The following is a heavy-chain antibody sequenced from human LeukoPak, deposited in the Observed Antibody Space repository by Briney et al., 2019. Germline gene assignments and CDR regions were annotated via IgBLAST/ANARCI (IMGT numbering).Heavy chain of an antibody. CDR3: ARDGRAAAGTDYYYYMDV. V-gene: IGHV3-21*01. D-gene: IGHD6-13*01. CDR2: ISSSSSYI. J-gene: IGHJ6*03. Sequence: GGSLRLSCAASGFTFSSYSMNWVRQAPGKGLEQVSSISSSSSYIYYADSVKGRFTISRDNAKNSLYLQMNSLRAEDTAVYYCARDGRAAAGTDYYYYMDVWGKGTTVTVSS. CDR1: GFTFSSYS.